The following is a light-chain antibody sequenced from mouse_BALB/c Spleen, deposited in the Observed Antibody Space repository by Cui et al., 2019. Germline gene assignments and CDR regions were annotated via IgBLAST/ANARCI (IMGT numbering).Light chain of an antibody. J-gene: IGKJ1*01. Sequence: DIQMTQSQFSLSQSLGGKVTITGKASQDSNKYIAWYQHKPGKGPRLLIHYASTLQPGVPARFSGSGSRRDYSFSISNLEAEDIATYYCLQYNNLLRTFGGGTKLEIK. CDR1: QDSNKY. CDR3: LQYNNLLRT. V-gene: IGKV19-93*01. CDR2: YAS.